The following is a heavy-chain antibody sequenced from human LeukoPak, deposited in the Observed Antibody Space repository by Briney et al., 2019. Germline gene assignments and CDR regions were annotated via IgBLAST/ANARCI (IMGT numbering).Heavy chain of an antibody. J-gene: IGHJ4*02. V-gene: IGHV1-46*01. CDR2: INPGGGPT. Sequence: ASVKVSCKASGYSFISYYIHWVRQAPGQGLEWVGIINPGGGPTSYARKFQARVTLTSDTSTTTVYMELSGLTSEDTAVYYCARGAAPRSYDLGDYFDYWGQGTLVTVSS. D-gene: IGHD3-16*01. CDR3: ARGAAPRSYDLGDYFDY. CDR1: GYSFISYY.